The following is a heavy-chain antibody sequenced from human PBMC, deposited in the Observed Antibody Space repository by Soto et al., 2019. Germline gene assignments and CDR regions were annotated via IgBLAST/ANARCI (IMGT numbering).Heavy chain of an antibody. V-gene: IGHV4-59*01. D-gene: IGHD2-2*01. CDR2: IYYSGST. Sequence: QGQLQESGPGLVKPSETLSLTSTVSGDSINSYYWSWIRQHPGKGLEWIGYIYYSGSTMYDPSLKSRVTISLGTSKNQFSLKLSSVTAADTAVYYCARGYCSTTSCYVGFYYMDVWGKGTAVTVSS. CDR3: ARGYCSTTSCYVGFYYMDV. J-gene: IGHJ6*03. CDR1: GDSINSYY.